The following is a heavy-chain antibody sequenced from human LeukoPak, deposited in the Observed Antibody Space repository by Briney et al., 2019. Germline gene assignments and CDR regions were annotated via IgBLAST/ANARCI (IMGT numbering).Heavy chain of an antibody. J-gene: IGHJ4*02. CDR2: IYPGDSDT. CDR3: IAYGSNSGRVY. V-gene: IGHV5-51*01. D-gene: IGHD4-23*01. CDR1: GYSFTTYW. Sequence: GESLKISCKGSGYSFTTYWIGWVRQMPGKGLEWMGIIYPGDSDTRYSPSFKGQVTISADKSISTAYLQWSSLRASDTAMYYAIAYGSNSGRVYWGQGTLVTVSS.